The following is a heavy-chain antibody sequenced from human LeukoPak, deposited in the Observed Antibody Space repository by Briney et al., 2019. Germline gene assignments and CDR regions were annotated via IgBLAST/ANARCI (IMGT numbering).Heavy chain of an antibody. CDR1: GGSISSYY. CDR2: IYTSGST. V-gene: IGHV4-4*09. J-gene: IGHJ6*03. D-gene: IGHD1-7*01. CDR3: ARGITGTTYYYYYYMDV. Sequence: SETLSLTCTVSGGSISSYYWSWIRQPPGKGLEWIGYIYTSGSTNYNPSLKSRVTISVDTSKNQFSLKLSSVTAADTAVYYCARGITGTTYYYYYYMDVWGQGTTVTVSS.